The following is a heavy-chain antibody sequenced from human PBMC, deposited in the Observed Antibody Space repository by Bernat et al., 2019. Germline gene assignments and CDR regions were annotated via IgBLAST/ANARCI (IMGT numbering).Heavy chain of an antibody. V-gene: IGHV3-9*01. Sequence: EVQLVESGGGLVQPGRSLRLSCAASGFTFDVYAMHWVRQAPGKGLEWVSGISWNSGSIGYADSVKGPFTISRDNAKNSLYLPMNSLRAEDTALYYCAKDLLGLLEWSIDYWGKGTLVTVSS. D-gene: IGHD3-3*01. J-gene: IGHJ4*02. CDR1: GFTFDVYA. CDR2: ISWNSGSI. CDR3: AKDLLGLLEWSIDY.